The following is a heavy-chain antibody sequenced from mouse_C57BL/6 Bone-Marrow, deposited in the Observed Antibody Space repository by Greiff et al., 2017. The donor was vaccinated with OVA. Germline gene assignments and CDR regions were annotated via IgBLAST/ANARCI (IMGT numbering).Heavy chain of an antibody. CDR2: ISNGGGST. Sequence: EVQVVESGGGLVQPGGSLKLSCAASGFTFSDYYMYWVRQTPEKRLEWVAYISNGGGSTYYPDTVKGRFTISRDNAKNTLYLQMSRLKSEDTAMYYCARQDWEGWFAYWGQGTLVTVSA. J-gene: IGHJ3*01. CDR3: ARQDWEGWFAY. D-gene: IGHD4-1*01. CDR1: GFTFSDYY. V-gene: IGHV5-12*01.